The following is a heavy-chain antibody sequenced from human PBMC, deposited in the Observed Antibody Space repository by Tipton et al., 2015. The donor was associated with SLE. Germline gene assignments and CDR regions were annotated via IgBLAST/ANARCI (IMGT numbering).Heavy chain of an antibody. V-gene: IGHV4-38-2*01. CDR2: IYHSGST. CDR3: ARVYSSGWCAH. CDR1: GYSISSGYY. Sequence: TLSLTCAVSGYSISSGYYWGWIRQPPGKGLEWIGSIYHSGSTYYNPSLKSRVTISVDTSKNQFSRKLSSVTAADTAVYYCARVYSSGWCAHWGQGTLVTVSS. J-gene: IGHJ4*02. D-gene: IGHD6-19*01.